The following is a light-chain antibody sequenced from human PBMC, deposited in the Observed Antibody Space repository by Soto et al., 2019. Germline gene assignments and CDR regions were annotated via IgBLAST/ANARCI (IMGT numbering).Light chain of an antibody. Sequence: DIQMTQSPSTLSASVGDRVTITCRASQSINSWLAWYQQKPGKAPKLLIYRASSLESGVPSRFSGSASRTEFTLTITSLQPDDFATYYCQQYDNYGAWTFGQGTKVDIK. V-gene: IGKV1-5*03. CDR3: QQYDNYGAWT. CDR2: RAS. CDR1: QSINSW. J-gene: IGKJ1*01.